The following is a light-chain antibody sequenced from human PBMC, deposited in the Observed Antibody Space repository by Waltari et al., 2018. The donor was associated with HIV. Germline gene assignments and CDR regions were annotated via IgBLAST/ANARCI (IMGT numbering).Light chain of an antibody. CDR1: QRISNY. CDR3: QQSFSSFFT. Sequence: DIQMTQSPSSLSASVGDRLPITCRASQRISNYLTWYQKKPGRAPKLLIYAASSLHNSVPSRFSGSGSGTEFTLTISSLQPEDFATYYCQQSFSSFFTFGPGTKVDIK. CDR2: AAS. J-gene: IGKJ3*01. V-gene: IGKV1-39*01.